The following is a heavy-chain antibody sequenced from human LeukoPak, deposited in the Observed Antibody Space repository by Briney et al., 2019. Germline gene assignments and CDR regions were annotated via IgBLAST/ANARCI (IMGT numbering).Heavy chain of an antibody. CDR3: AREMLAAVAAQS. CDR1: GFTFSSYS. Sequence: GGSLRLSCVASGFTFSSYSMNWVRQAPGKGLEWVSSITSSSSYIYYADSVKGRFTISRDNAKNSLYLQMNSLRAEDTAVYYCAREMLAAVAAQSWGQGTLVTVSS. J-gene: IGHJ5*02. CDR2: ITSSSSYI. V-gene: IGHV3-21*01. D-gene: IGHD6-19*01.